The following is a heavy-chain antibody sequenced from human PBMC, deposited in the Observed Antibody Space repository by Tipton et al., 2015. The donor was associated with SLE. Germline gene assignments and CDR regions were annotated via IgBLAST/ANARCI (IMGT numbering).Heavy chain of an antibody. Sequence: TLSLTCAVYGGSFSGYYWSWIRQHPGKGLEWIGYIYYSGSTYYNPSLKSRVTISVDTSKNQFSLKLSSVTAADTAVYYCAREGDYYDSSGYYFFDYWGQGTLVTVSS. CDR1: GGSFSGYY. CDR2: IYYSGST. V-gene: IGHV4-31*11. CDR3: AREGDYYDSSGYYFFDY. J-gene: IGHJ4*02. D-gene: IGHD3-22*01.